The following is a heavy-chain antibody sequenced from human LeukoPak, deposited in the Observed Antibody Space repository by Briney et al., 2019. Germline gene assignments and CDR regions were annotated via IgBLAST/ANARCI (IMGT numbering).Heavy chain of an antibody. CDR1: GFTFSSYA. V-gene: IGHV3-30*04. J-gene: IGHJ4*02. Sequence: GGSLRLSCAASGFTFSSYAMHWVRQAPGKGLEWVAVISYDGSNKYYADSVKGRFTISRDNSRNTLYLQMNSLRAEDTAVYYCARDRYSSSWYSYFDYWGQGTLVTVSS. CDR2: ISYDGSNK. D-gene: IGHD6-13*01. CDR3: ARDRYSSSWYSYFDY.